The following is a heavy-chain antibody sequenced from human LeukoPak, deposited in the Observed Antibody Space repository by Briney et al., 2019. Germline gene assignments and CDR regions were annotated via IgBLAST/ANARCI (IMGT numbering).Heavy chain of an antibody. Sequence: GGSLILSCAASGFTFSGSPILWVRQASGKGLEWVGRIRSKADNYATAYAASVQGRCTISRDDSKSTEYLQLNSLKTEDTAVYYCTQSNYWGQGALVTVSS. CDR1: GFTFSGSP. V-gene: IGHV3-73*01. CDR2: IRSKADNYAT. J-gene: IGHJ4*02. CDR3: TQSNY.